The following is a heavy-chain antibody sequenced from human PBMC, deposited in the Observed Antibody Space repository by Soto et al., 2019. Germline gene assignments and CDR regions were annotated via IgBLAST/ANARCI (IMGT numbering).Heavy chain of an antibody. J-gene: IGHJ4*02. V-gene: IGHV1-8*01. CDR3: ARGRLGAGTVDY. D-gene: IGHD6-19*01. CDR1: GYTFTSYD. CDR2: MNPSTGST. Sequence: QVQLVQSGAEVKKPGASVKVSCKASGYTFTSYDIKWVRQATGQGLEWMGWMNPSTGSTGFAQKFQGRVTMISNASISTAYLELSSLTSEDTAVYSCARGRLGAGTVDYWGQGTLVTVSS.